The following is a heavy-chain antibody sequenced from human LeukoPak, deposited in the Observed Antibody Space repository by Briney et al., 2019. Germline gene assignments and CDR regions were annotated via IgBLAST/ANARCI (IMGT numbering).Heavy chain of an antibody. CDR3: ARDTLGDSLCNYYYYMDV. CDR2: INPNSGGT. Sequence: ASVKVSCKASGYTFTGYYMHWVRQAPGQGLEWMGRINPNSGGTNYAQKFQGRVTMTRDTSISTAYMELSRLRSDDTAVYYCARDTLGDSLCNYYYYMDVWGKGTTVTVSS. J-gene: IGHJ6*03. V-gene: IGHV1-2*06. CDR1: GYTFTGYY. D-gene: IGHD3-10*02.